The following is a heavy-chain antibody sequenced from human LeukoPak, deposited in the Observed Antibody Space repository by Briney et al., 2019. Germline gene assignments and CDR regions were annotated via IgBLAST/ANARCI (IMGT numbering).Heavy chain of an antibody. D-gene: IGHD2-2*01. V-gene: IGHV4-38-2*02. CDR3: ARTTEGYCRSISCYGFDYYYYMDV. Sequence: SETLSLTCTVSGFSFSSAYYWGWIRQPPGKGLEWIGNVYHSGSTNYNPSLRSRVTISVDTSKNQFSLKLSSVTAADTAVYYCARTTEGYCRSISCYGFDYYYYMDVWGKGTTVTISS. J-gene: IGHJ6*03. CDR2: VYHSGST. CDR1: GFSFSSAYY.